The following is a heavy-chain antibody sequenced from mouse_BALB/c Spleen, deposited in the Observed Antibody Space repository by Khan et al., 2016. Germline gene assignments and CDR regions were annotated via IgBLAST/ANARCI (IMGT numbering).Heavy chain of an antibody. J-gene: IGHJ4*01. V-gene: IGHV5-12*02. Sequence: EVELVESGGGLVQPGGSLKLSCATSGFTFSDYYMYWVCQTPEKRLEWVAYIRTGGGSTYFPDTVKGRFTFFRNNAKNNLYLQVSRLKSEYTAMYYCARHKYYYDSCYGGMDYWSQGTSVTVSS. D-gene: IGHD1-1*01. CDR2: IRTGGGST. CDR1: GFTFSDYY. CDR3: ARHKYYYDSCYGGMDY.